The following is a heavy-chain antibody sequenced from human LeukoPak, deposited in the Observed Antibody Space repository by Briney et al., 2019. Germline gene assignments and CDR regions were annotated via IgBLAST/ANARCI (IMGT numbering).Heavy chain of an antibody. V-gene: IGHV3-11*06. CDR3: ARDRTYYDYVWGSYPHDY. Sequence: GGSLRLFCAPSGFTFSDYYMSWIRQAPGKGREWVSYISISSSYTNYADSVKGRFTISRDNAKNSLYLQMNSLRAEDTAVYYCARDRTYYDYVWGSYPHDYWGQGTLVTVSS. J-gene: IGHJ4*02. CDR2: ISISSSYT. CDR1: GFTFSDYY. D-gene: IGHD3-16*02.